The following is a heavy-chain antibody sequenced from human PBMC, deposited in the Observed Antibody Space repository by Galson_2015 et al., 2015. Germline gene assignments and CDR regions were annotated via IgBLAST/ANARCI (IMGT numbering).Heavy chain of an antibody. CDR3: ARDDPGFGAYRF. CDR2: IKEDGSKR. CDR1: GFTFRTYW. V-gene: IGHV3-7*01. Sequence: SLRLSCAASGFTFRTYWMSWVRQAPGRELEGVANIKEDGSKRYHADSVKGRFMISRDNAKNSLFLQMNSLRGDDTAIYYRARDDPGFGAYRFWGQGAMVT. D-gene: IGHD3-10*01. J-gene: IGHJ3*01.